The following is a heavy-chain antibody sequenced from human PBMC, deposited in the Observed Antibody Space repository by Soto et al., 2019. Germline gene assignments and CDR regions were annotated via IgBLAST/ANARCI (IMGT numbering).Heavy chain of an antibody. V-gene: IGHV4-34*01. J-gene: IGHJ4*02. CDR1: NVSFSGYS. D-gene: IGHD6-6*01. CDR3: ARAPKVSGSSQTRPDF. Sequence: FVTQSHTWSNDNVSFSGYSWRWIRQPRGKGLEWIGEISQSGNTNYSPSLKSRVSISIDTSKKQFSLNLASVSAADTAVYYCARAPKVSGSSQTRPDFWGQGNLVTVSS. CDR2: ISQSGNT.